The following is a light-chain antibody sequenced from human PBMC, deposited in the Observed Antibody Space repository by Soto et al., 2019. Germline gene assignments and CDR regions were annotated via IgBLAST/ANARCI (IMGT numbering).Light chain of an antibody. CDR3: QQYSTYPYT. J-gene: IGKJ2*01. CDR2: HAS. CDR1: QSISSW. Sequence: DIQMTQSPSTLSASVGDRVTITCRASQSISSWLAWYEQKPGKAPNLLIYHASSLETGVPSRFSGSGSGTEFTLTISSLQPDDFATYYCQQYSTYPYTFGQGTKLEIK. V-gene: IGKV1-5*01.